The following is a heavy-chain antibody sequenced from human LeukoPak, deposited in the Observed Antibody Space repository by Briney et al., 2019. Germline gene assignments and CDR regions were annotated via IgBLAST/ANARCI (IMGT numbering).Heavy chain of an antibody. CDR1: GFTFSSYA. CDR3: ARTQIVGATVYFDY. Sequence: QPGRSLRLSCAASGFTFSSYAMHWVRQAPGKGLEWVAVISYDGSNKYYADSVKGRFTISRDNSKNTLYLQMNSLRAEDTAVYYCARTQIVGATVYFDYWGQGTLVTASS. V-gene: IGHV3-30*01. J-gene: IGHJ4*02. D-gene: IGHD1-26*01. CDR2: ISYDGSNK.